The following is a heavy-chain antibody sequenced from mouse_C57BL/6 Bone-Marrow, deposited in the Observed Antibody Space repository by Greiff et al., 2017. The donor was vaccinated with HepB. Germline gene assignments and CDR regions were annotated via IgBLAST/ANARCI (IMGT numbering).Heavy chain of an antibody. CDR1: GYAFSSSW. D-gene: IGHD3-2*02. Sequence: QVQLQQSGPELVKPGASVKISCKASGYAFSSSWMNWVKQRPGKGLEWIGRIDPGDGDTNYNGKFKGKATLTADKSSSTAYMQLSSLTSEDSAVYFCARGGGSSCPYYFDYWGQGTTLTVSS. CDR2: IDPGDGDT. CDR3: ARGGGSSCPYYFDY. J-gene: IGHJ2*01. V-gene: IGHV1-82*01.